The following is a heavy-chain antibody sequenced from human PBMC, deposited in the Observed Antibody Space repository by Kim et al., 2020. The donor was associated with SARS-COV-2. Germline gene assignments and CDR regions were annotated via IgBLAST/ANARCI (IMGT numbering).Heavy chain of an antibody. CDR3: ARGGKGGHSSSSFYYYYGMDG. Sequence: ASVKVSCKASGYTFTGYYMHWVRQAPGQGLEWMGWINPNSGGTNYAQKFQGRVTMTRDTSISTAYMELSRLRSDDTAVYYCARGGKGGHSSSSFYYYYGMDGWGKGTTVTVSS. D-gene: IGHD6-6*01. J-gene: IGHJ6*04. V-gene: IGHV1-2*02. CDR1: GYTFTGYY. CDR2: INPNSGGT.